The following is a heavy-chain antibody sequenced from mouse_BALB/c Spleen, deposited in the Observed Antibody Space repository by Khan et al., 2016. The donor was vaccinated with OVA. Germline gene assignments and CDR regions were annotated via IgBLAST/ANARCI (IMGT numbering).Heavy chain of an antibody. CDR2: INPSSGYT. Sequence: LEESGAELARPGASVKMSCKASGYTFTSYTIHWVKQRPGQGLEWIGYINPSSGYTNYNQKFKDKATLTADKSSSTAYMQLSSLTSDDSAVYYCAREGAYYRSDGWFAYWGQGTLVTVSA. J-gene: IGHJ3*01. CDR3: AREGAYYRSDGWFAY. D-gene: IGHD2-14*01. CDR1: GYTFTSYT. V-gene: IGHV1-4*01.